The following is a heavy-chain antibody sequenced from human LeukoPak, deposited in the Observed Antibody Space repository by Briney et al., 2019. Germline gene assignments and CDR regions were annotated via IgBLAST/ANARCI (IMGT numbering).Heavy chain of an antibody. Sequence: ASVKGSCKASGYTFTGYYMHWVRQAPGQGLEWMGWINPNSGGTNYAQKFQGRVTMTRDTSISTAYMELSRLRSDDTAVYYCAREGAAGFAASYDYWGQGTLVTVSS. D-gene: IGHD6-13*01. CDR3: AREGAAGFAASYDY. V-gene: IGHV1-2*02. CDR2: INPNSGGT. J-gene: IGHJ4*02. CDR1: GYTFTGYY.